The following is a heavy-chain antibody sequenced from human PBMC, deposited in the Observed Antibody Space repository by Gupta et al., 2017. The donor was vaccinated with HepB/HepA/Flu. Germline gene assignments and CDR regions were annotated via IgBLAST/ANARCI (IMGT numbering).Heavy chain of an antibody. CDR1: GYTFTSYY. CDR3: ARDLGVVTALDY. D-gene: IGHD2-21*02. Sequence: QVQLVQSGAEVKKPGASVKVSCKASGYTFTSYYMHWVRQAPGQGLEWMGIINPSGGSTSYAQKCQGRVTMTRDTSTSTVYMELSSLRSEDTAVYYCARDLGVVTALDYWGQGTLVTVSS. CDR2: INPSGGST. J-gene: IGHJ4*02. V-gene: IGHV1-46*01.